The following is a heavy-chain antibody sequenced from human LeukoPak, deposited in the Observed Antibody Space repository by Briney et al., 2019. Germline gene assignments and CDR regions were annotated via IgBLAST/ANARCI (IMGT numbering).Heavy chain of an antibody. Sequence: SETLSLTCAVYGGSFSGYYWSWLRQPPGKGLEWIGEINHSGSTNYNPSLKSRVTISVDTSKNQFSLKLSSVTAADTAVYYCARGDSSGYYYSFDYWGQGTLVTVSS. CDR1: GGSFSGYY. D-gene: IGHD3-22*01. CDR2: INHSGST. CDR3: ARGDSSGYYYSFDY. V-gene: IGHV4-34*01. J-gene: IGHJ4*02.